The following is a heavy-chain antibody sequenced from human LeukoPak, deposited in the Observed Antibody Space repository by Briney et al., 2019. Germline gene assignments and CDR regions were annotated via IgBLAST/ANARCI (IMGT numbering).Heavy chain of an antibody. J-gene: IGHJ6*03. D-gene: IGHD1-1*01. CDR1: GGTFSSYA. CDR3: ASRSTGTAAYYYYYMDV. V-gene: IGHV1-69*05. CDR2: IIPIFGTA. Sequence: SVKVSCKASGGTFSSYAISWVRQAPGQGLERMGGIIPIFGTANYAQKFQGRVTITTDESTSTAYMELSSLRSEDTAVYYCASRSTGTAAYYYYYMDVWGKGTTVTVSS.